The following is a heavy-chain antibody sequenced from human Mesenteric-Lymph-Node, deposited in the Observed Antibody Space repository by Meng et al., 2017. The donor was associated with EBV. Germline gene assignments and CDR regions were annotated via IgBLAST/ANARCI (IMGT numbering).Heavy chain of an antibody. D-gene: IGHD2-2*01. CDR1: GDSVSSGTYY. Sequence: QGKVEGAGTGLVNPSEPLPLPCTVSGDSVSSGTYYWSWIRQPPGKALEWIGYIYYSGSTNYNPSLESRVTISVDTSKNQFSLRLTSVTAADTAVYFCATEFTAKDFGVVPAARWSWFDPWGQGTLVTVSS. J-gene: IGHJ5*02. CDR2: IYYSGST. V-gene: IGHV4-61*01. CDR3: ATEFTAKDFGVVPAARWSWFDP.